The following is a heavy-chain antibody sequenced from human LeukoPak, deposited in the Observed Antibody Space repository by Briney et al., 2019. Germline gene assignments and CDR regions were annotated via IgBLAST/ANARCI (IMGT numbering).Heavy chain of an antibody. D-gene: IGHD3-10*01. CDR3: ARARFSKYMVRGVIHDFWFDP. CDR1: GFTFTTYT. CDR2: IKQDGSEK. V-gene: IGHV3-7*01. Sequence: QPGGSLRLSRAASGFTFTTYTLNWVRQAPGKGLEWVANIKQDGSEKYYVDSVKGRFTISRDNAKNSLYLQMNSLRAEDTAVYYCARARFSKYMVRGVIHDFWFDPWGQGTLVTVSS. J-gene: IGHJ5*02.